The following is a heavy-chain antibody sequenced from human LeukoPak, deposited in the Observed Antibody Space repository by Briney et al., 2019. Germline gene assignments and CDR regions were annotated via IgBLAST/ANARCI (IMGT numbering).Heavy chain of an antibody. CDR1: GFTFNSYN. D-gene: IGHD6-6*01. Sequence: PGGSLRLSCAASGFTFNSYNMNWVRQAPGKGLEWVSYISSSSSTIYYADSVKGRFTISRDSAKTSLFLQMNSLRDEDTAVYYCARAYSSSSGRDAWDSWGLGTLVTVSS. CDR2: ISSSSSTI. J-gene: IGHJ3*02. CDR3: ARAYSSSSGRDAWDS. V-gene: IGHV3-48*02.